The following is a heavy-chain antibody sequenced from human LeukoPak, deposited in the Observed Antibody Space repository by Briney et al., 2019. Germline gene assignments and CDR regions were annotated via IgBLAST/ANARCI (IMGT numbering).Heavy chain of an antibody. CDR1: GFTFSNYA. D-gene: IGHD3-9*01. Sequence: AGGSLRLSCAASGFTFSNYAMSWVRQAPGKGPEWVSATTGSGGNTYYADSVKGRFTISRDNSKNTVFLQMNSLRAEDTAVYYCAKGGDYDVLTGYYVSDYWGQGTLVTVSS. CDR2: TTGSGGNT. CDR3: AKGGDYDVLTGYYVSDY. J-gene: IGHJ4*02. V-gene: IGHV3-23*01.